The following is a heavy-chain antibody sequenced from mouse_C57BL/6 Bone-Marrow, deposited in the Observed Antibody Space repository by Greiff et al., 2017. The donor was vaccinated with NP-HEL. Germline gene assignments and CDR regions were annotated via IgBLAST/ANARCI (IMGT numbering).Heavy chain of an antibody. D-gene: IGHD1-1*01. CDR2: IRNKANNHAT. J-gene: IGHJ1*03. V-gene: IGHV6-6*01. CDR1: GFTFSDAW. CDR3: TRSYYYGSSLWYFDV. Sequence: EVQGVESGGGLVQPGGSMKLSCAASGFTFSDAWMDWVRQSPEKGLEWVAEIRNKANNHATYYAESVKGRFTISRDDSKSSVYLQMNSLRAEDTGIYYCTRSYYYGSSLWYFDVWGTGTTVTVSS.